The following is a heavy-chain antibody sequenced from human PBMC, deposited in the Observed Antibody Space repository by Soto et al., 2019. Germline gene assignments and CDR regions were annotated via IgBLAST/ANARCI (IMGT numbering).Heavy chain of an antibody. Sequence: SDTLSLTCSFSGSTIYNGHYFRSWIRHSPGKGLEWIGHFYNSGSPYNNPSLKSLVTISADTSMNLFSLALTSVTSADTAMYYCARGSTTEKVDSGGQGILVTV. CDR1: GSTIYNGHYF. V-gene: IGHV4-30-4*02. CDR2: FYNSGSP. CDR3: ARGSTTEKVDS. J-gene: IGHJ4*02.